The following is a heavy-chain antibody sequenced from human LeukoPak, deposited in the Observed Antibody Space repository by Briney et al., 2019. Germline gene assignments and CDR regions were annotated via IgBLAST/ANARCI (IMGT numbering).Heavy chain of an antibody. J-gene: IGHJ4*02. Sequence: PGGSLRLSCAASGFTSSSYAMSWLRQAPGQGLEWVSAISGSGGSTYYAESVKGRFTISRDNSKNTLYLQMNSLRAEDTAVYYCAKDRRCSGGSCFSDYWGQGTLVTVSS. CDR2: ISGSGGST. V-gene: IGHV3-23*01. D-gene: IGHD2-15*01. CDR1: GFTSSSYA. CDR3: AKDRRCSGGSCFSDY.